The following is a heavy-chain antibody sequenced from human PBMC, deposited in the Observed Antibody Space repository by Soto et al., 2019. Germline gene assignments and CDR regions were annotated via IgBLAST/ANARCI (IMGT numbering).Heavy chain of an antibody. CDR2: INPSGGST. D-gene: IGHD2-21*02. CDR1: GYTFTSYY. J-gene: IGHJ1*01. Sequence: QVQLVQSGAEVKKPGASVKVSCKASGYTFTSYYMHWVRQAPGQGLEWMGIINPSGGSTSYAQKCQGRVXXTXDXFTSTVYMELSSLRSEDTAVYYCARNRSGGNSPPDRWGQGTLVTVSS. V-gene: IGHV1-46*01. CDR3: ARNRSGGNSPPDR.